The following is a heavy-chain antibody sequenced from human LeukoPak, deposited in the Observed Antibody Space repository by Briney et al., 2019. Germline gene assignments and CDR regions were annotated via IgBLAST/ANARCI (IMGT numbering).Heavy chain of an antibody. D-gene: IGHD1-7*01. V-gene: IGHV1-18*01. CDR1: GYTFSRYG. CDR3: ARQSFIAGDNWNYVLNGDDALDI. CDR2: ITAYDGNT. J-gene: IGHJ3*02. Sequence: GSMKVSCKASGYTFSRYGITWVRQAPGQGLEGMGWITAYDGNTNFAQNFQARATMTTDTSTNTAYMELRSLRSDDTAVYYCARQSFIAGDNWNYVLNGDDALDIWGQGTMVTVSS.